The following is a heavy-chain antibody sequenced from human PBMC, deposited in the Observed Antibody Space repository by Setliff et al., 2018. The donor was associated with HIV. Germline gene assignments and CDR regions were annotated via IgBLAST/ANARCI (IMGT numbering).Heavy chain of an antibody. CDR2: IIPIFGTA. D-gene: IGHD3-10*01. CDR3: ARGKGVGGVVITGGLDV. V-gene: IGHV1-69*05. Sequence: SVKVSCKASGGTFSSYAISWVRQAPGQGLEWMGGIIPIFGTANYAQKFQGRVTITTDESTSTAYMELSSLTSEDTAVYWCARGKGVGGVVITGGLDVWGKGTTVTVS. J-gene: IGHJ6*03. CDR1: GGTFSSYA.